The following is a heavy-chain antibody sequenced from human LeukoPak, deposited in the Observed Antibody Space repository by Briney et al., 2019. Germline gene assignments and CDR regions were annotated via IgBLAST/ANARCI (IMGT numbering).Heavy chain of an antibody. CDR1: GCTFTSYD. D-gene: IGHD3-9*01. J-gene: IGHJ4*02. Sequence: ASVKVSCKASGCTFTSYDINWVRQATGQGLEWMGWMNPNSGNTGYAQKFQGRVTMTRNTSISTAYMELSSLRSEDTAVYYCARWYYDILTGWYYFDYWGQGTLVTVSS. CDR3: ARWYYDILTGWYYFDY. V-gene: IGHV1-8*01. CDR2: MNPNSGNT.